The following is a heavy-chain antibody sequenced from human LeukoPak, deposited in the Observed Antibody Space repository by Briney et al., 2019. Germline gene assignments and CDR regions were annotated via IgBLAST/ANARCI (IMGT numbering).Heavy chain of an antibody. CDR2: ISGSGGST. J-gene: IGHJ5*02. CDR1: GFTFSSYA. CDR3: AKHGPYSSSWYLGFDP. D-gene: IGHD6-13*01. Sequence: GGSLRLSCAASGFTFSSYAMSWVHQAPGKGLEWVSAISGSGGSTYYADSVKGRFTISRDNSKNTLYLQMNSLRAEDTAVYYCAKHGPYSSSWYLGFDPWGQGTLVTVSS. V-gene: IGHV3-23*01.